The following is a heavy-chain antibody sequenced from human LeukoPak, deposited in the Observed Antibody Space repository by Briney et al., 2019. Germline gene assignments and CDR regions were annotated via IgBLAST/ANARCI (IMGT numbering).Heavy chain of an antibody. CDR2: ISGSGGST. CDR1: GFTFSSYG. Sequence: GGSLRLSCAASGFTFSSYGMHWVRQAPGKGLEWVSAISGSGGSTYYADSVKGRFTISRDNSKNTLYLQMNSLRAEDTAVYYCAKDRAGAGWYYFDYWGQGTLVTVSS. D-gene: IGHD6-19*01. CDR3: AKDRAGAGWYYFDY. V-gene: IGHV3-23*01. J-gene: IGHJ4*02.